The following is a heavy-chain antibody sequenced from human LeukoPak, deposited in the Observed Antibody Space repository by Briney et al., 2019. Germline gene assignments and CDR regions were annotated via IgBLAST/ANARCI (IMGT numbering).Heavy chain of an antibody. V-gene: IGHV3-7*03. D-gene: IGHD1-7*01. CDR1: GFTFSSYW. J-gene: IGHJ1*01. CDR2: IKQDGSEK. CDR3: AKDEMELRISEYFQH. Sequence: GGSLRLSCAASGFTFSSYWMSWVRQAPGKGLEWVANIKQDGSEKYYVDSVKGRFTISRDNSKNTLYLQMNSLRAEDTAVYYCAKDEMELRISEYFQHWGQGTLVTVSS.